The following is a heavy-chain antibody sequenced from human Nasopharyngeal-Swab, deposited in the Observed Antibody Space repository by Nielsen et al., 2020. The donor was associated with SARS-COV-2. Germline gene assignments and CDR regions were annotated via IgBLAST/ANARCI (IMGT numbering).Heavy chain of an antibody. CDR3: ARRPTGYGDYYFDS. J-gene: IGHJ4*02. V-gene: IGHV4-59*08. CDR2: VYYYSGTT. D-gene: IGHD4-17*01. Sequence: WIRQPPGKGLEWIGYVYYYSGTTNSNPSLKSRVTISMDTSKKQFSLQMSSVTTADTAVYYCARRPTGYGDYYFDSWGQGTLVTVS.